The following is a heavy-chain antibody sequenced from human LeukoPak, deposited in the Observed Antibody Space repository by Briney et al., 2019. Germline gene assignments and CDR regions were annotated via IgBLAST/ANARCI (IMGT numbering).Heavy chain of an antibody. CDR3: AGHVPREHSGSYWFDP. CDR1: GGSVSGGSISSYY. D-gene: IGHD1-26*01. Sequence: KPSETLSLTCTVSGGSVSGGSISSYYWSWIRQPPGKGLEWIGFIAYTGSTNYNPSLKSRVTISVDTSKNHFSLRLSSVTAADTAVYYCAGHVPREHSGSYWFDPWGQGTLVTVSS. J-gene: IGHJ5*02. CDR2: IAYTGST. V-gene: IGHV4-61*01.